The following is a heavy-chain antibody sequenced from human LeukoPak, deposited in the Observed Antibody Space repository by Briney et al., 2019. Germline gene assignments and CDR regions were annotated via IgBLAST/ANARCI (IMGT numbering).Heavy chain of an antibody. CDR3: ARASGHLKCSSTSCYRARYYYYYMDV. Sequence: ASVKVSCKASGYTFTSYDINWVRQATGQGLEWMGWMNPNSGNTGYAQKFQGRVTITRNTSISTAYMELSSLRSEDTAVYYCARASGHLKCSSTSCYRARYYYYYMDVWGKGTTVTVSS. D-gene: IGHD2-2*01. CDR2: MNPNSGNT. CDR1: GYTFTSYD. V-gene: IGHV1-8*03. J-gene: IGHJ6*03.